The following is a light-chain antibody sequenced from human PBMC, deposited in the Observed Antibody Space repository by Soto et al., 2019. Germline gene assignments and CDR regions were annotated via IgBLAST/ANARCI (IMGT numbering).Light chain of an antibody. CDR1: SSNIGAGYD. Sequence: QSVLTQTPSVSGAPGQKITMSCTGSSSNIGAGYDVHRYQQLPGAAPKLLIYDDNNRPSGIPDRFSASKSGTSASLAITGLQGDDEANYYCQSYDTTLSGVVFGAGTKVTVL. CDR3: QSYDTTLSGVV. V-gene: IGLV1-40*01. CDR2: DDN. J-gene: IGLJ1*01.